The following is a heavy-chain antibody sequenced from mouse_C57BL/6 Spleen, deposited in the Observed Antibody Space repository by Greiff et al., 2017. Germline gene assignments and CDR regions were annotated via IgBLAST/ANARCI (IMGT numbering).Heavy chain of an antibody. CDR3: AIYYDYGFDY. D-gene: IGHD2-4*01. V-gene: IGHV1-22*01. Sequence: EVQLQQSGPELVKPGASVKMSCKASGYTFTDYNMHWVKQSHGKSLEWIGYINPNNGGTSYNQKFKGKATLTVNKSSSTAYMELRSLTSEDSAVYYCAIYYDYGFDYGGQGTTLTVSS. CDR1: GYTFTDYN. J-gene: IGHJ2*01. CDR2: INPNNGGT.